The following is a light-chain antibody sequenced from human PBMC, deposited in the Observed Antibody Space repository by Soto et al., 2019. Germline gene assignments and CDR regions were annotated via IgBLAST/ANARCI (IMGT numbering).Light chain of an antibody. CDR3: CSYAGSSSYV. V-gene: IGLV2-11*01. J-gene: IGLJ1*01. Sequence: QSALTQPRSVSGSPGQSVTISCTGTSSDIGGYNYVSWYQQHPGKAPKLMIYTVTKRPSGVPDRLSGSKSDNTASPTISGLQADDEAYYDCCSYAGSSSYVFGTGTKLTVL. CDR2: TVT. CDR1: SSDIGGYNY.